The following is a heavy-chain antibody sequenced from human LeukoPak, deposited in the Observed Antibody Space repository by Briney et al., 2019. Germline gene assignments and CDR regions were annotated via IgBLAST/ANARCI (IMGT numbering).Heavy chain of an antibody. Sequence: GGSLRLSCAASGFTFSSYSMNWVRQAPGKGLEWVSSISSSSYIYYSEAAKGRFTISRDNDKNSLYLQMNGLRAEDTAVYYCARDHDRYDSSGYPYWGQGTLVTVSS. D-gene: IGHD3-22*01. CDR2: ISSSSYI. V-gene: IGHV3-21*01. CDR3: ARDHDRYDSSGYPY. CDR1: GFTFSSYS. J-gene: IGHJ4*02.